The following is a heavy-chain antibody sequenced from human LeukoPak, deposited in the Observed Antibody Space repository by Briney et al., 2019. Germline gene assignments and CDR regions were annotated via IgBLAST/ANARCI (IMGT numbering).Heavy chain of an antibody. CDR2: TTNKAHSYTT. J-gene: IGHJ4*02. Sequence: GRSLRLSCAVSGFTLSDHNMDWVRQAPGKGLEWVGRTTNKAHSYTTEYAASVKGRFTISRDDSQNSLYLQMNSLKTEDTAVYYCARAPSGLDYWGQGILVSVSS. CDR1: GFTLSDHN. CDR3: ARAPSGLDY. D-gene: IGHD2-15*01. V-gene: IGHV3-72*01.